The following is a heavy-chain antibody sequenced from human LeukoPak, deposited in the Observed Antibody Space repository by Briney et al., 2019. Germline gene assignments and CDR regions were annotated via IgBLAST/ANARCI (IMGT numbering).Heavy chain of an antibody. Sequence: PEASVKVSCKASGYSFTGYYLHWVRQAPGQGLEWMGWINPNSGVTYSAQKFQGRATMTRDTSMNTAYVEVTRLRSDDTAVYYSARDAIAPGAYYYFYMDVWGKGTTVTVSS. J-gene: IGHJ6*03. CDR3: ARDAIAPGAYYYFYMDV. D-gene: IGHD2-21*01. CDR1: GYSFTGYY. CDR2: INPNSGVT. V-gene: IGHV1-2*02.